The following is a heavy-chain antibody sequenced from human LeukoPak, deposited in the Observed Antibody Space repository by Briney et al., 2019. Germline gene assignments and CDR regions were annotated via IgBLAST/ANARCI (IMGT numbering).Heavy chain of an antibody. V-gene: IGHV1-2*06. CDR1: GYTFTGYY. CDR3: ARATRSRRWELPAYFDY. Sequence: ASVKVSCKASGYTFTGYYMHWVRQAPGQGLEWMGRINPNSGGTNYAQKFQGRVTMTRGTSISTAYMELSRLRSDDTAVYYCARATRSRRWELPAYFDYWGQGTLVTVSS. J-gene: IGHJ4*02. CDR2: INPNSGGT. D-gene: IGHD1-26*01.